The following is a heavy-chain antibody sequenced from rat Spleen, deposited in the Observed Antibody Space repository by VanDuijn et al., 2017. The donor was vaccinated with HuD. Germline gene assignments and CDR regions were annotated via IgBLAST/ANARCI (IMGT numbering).Heavy chain of an antibody. D-gene: IGHD4-3*01. Sequence: EVQLVESGGGLVQPGNSLKLSCAASGFTFSDYAMAWVRQSPKKGLEWVASISTGGGNTYYRDSVKGRFTISRDNAKSSLYLQMDSLRSEDTATYYCTTETAGYWGQGVMVTVSS. V-gene: IGHV5S23*01. CDR3: TTETAGY. CDR1: GFTFSDYA. CDR2: ISTGGGNT. J-gene: IGHJ2*01.